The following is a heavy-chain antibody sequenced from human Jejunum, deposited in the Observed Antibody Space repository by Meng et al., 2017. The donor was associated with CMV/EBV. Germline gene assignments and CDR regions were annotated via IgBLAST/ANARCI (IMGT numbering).Heavy chain of an antibody. J-gene: IGHJ4*02. V-gene: IGHV3-21*01. D-gene: IGHD2-2*01. CDR1: FTFSDFN. Sequence: FTFSDFNMNWVRQAPGKGLEWVSSISSAGHYIFYADSVKGRFTTSRDNARNSLYLQMSSLRADDTAVYYCAREDCTSTSCHTSDYWGQGTRVTVSS. CDR2: ISSAGHYI. CDR3: AREDCTSTSCHTSDY.